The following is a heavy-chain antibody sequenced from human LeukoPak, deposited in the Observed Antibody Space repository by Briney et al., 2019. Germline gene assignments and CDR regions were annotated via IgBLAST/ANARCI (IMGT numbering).Heavy chain of an antibody. J-gene: IGHJ3*02. V-gene: IGHV3-66*04. CDR3: VRHRLKNYYESSHFDRSPFDI. Sequence: GGSLRLSCAAFRLIVSSNYMAWVRQAPGKGLEWVSVIYSGGNTYYADSVKGRFTISRDNSKNTLYLQMNSLRAEDTAVYYCVRHRLKNYYESSHFDRSPFDIWGNGRMVTVSS. CDR2: IYSGGNT. CDR1: RLIVSSNY. D-gene: IGHD3-22*01.